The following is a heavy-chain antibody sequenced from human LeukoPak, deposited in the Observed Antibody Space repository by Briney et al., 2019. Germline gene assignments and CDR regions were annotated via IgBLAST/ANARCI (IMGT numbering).Heavy chain of an antibody. CDR3: ARGRIAARVYYYYYYGMDV. Sequence: SETLSLTCAVYGGSFSGYYWSWIRQPPGKGLEWIGEINHSGSTNYNPSLKSRVTISVDTSKNQFSLKLSSVTAADTAVYYCARGRIAARVYYYYYYGMDVWGQGTTVTASS. D-gene: IGHD6-6*01. CDR1: GGSFSGYY. CDR2: INHSGST. V-gene: IGHV4-34*01. J-gene: IGHJ6*02.